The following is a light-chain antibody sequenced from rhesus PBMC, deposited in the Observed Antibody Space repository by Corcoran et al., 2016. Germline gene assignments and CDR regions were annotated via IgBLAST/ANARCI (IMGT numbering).Light chain of an antibody. V-gene: IGKV1-22*01. CDR1: QGISSW. CDR2: KAS. Sequence: DIQMTQSPSSLSASVGDTVTITCRASQGISSWVAWYQQKPGKALKLLSYKASSLQRGVPSRFSGSGSGTDFTLTFSSLQSEDFATYYCQQYSSRPLTFGGGTKVELK. CDR3: QQYSSRPLT. J-gene: IGKJ4*01.